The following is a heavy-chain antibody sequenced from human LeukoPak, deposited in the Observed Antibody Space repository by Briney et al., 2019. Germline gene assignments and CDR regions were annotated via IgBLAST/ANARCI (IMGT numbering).Heavy chain of an antibody. CDR2: VSGSGDNT. CDR1: GLTFSNYW. J-gene: IGHJ4*02. Sequence: GGSLRLSCAGSGLTFSNYWLNWVRQAPGKGLEWVSVVSGSGDNTNYADSVKGRFTISRDNSKNTLFLQMNSLRTEDTAVYFCARWGNDYSQFDSWGQGTLVTVS. CDR3: ARWGNDYSQFDS. D-gene: IGHD4-11*01. V-gene: IGHV3-23*01.